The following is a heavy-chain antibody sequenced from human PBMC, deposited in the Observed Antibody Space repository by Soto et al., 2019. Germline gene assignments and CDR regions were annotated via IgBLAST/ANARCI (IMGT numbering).Heavy chain of an antibody. D-gene: IGHD6-19*01. V-gene: IGHV3-33*01. J-gene: IGHJ6*02. CDR2: IWLDGSVE. Sequence: GSLRLSSAASGFSFKNYGIHWVRLAPGKGLEWVAVIWLDGSVEDYADSVQGRFTITRDTAKNTVYLLMNTLRAEDTAIYYCARARVSSSSGWLQAESFNFFSIAVCSPGATVPGSS. CDR1: GFSFKNYG. CDR3: ARARVSSSSGWLQAESFNFFSIAV.